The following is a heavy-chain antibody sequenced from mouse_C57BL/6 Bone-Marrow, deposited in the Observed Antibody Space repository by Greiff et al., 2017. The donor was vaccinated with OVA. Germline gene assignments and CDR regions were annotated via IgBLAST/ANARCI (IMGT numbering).Heavy chain of an antibody. J-gene: IGHJ4*01. D-gene: IGHD2-3*01. Sequence: EVKLMESGEGLVKPGGSLKLSCAASGFTFSSYAMSWVRQTPEKRLEWVAYISSGGDYIYYADTVKGRFTISSDNARNTLYLRMSSLKSEETAMYYCTRDGYYAMDYWGQGTSVTVSS. CDR3: TRDGYYAMDY. CDR1: GFTFSSYA. CDR2: ISSGGDYI. V-gene: IGHV5-9-1*02.